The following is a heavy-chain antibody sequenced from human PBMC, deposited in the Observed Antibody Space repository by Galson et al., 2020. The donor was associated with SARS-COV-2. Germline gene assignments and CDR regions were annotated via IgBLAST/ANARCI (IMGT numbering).Heavy chain of an antibody. CDR1: GFTFSDHA. D-gene: IGHD2-21*01. CDR2: IFFDGSEK. J-gene: IGHJ4*02. Sequence: GESLKISCAASGFTFSDHAMNWVRQAPGKGLEWVAQIFFDGSEKYYGDSVRGRFTISRDSSKNTVYLQMNNLRVDDTAVSYCARDGQSSRCWAFEYWGQGSLLTVFS. CDR3: ARDGQSSRCWAFEY. V-gene: IGHV3-33*01.